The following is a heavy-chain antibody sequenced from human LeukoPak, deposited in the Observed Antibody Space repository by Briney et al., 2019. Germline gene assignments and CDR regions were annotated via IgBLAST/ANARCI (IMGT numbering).Heavy chain of an antibody. J-gene: IGHJ5*02. V-gene: IGHV3-53*01. CDR3: ARVWAAAQGGPWFDP. CDR2: IYSGGST. D-gene: IGHD6-13*01. Sequence: GGSLGLSCAASGFTVSSNYMSWVRQAPGKGLEWVSVIYSGGSTYYADSVKGRFTISRDNSKNTLYLQMNSLRAEDTAVYYCARVWAAAQGGPWFDPWGQGTLVTVSS. CDR1: GFTVSSNY.